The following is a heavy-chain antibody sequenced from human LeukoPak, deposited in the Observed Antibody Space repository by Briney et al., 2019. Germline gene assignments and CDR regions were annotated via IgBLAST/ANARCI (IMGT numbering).Heavy chain of an antibody. J-gene: IGHJ4*02. D-gene: IGHD3-22*01. CDR2: IYHSGST. Sequence: SETLSLTCTVSGYSISSDYYWGWIRQPPGKGLEWIGSIYHSGSTYYNPSLKSRVTISVDTSKNQFSLKLSSVTAADTAVYYCARHRGYYYDTPIDYWGQGTLVTVSS. V-gene: IGHV4-38-2*02. CDR3: ARHRGYYYDTPIDY. CDR1: GYSISSDYY.